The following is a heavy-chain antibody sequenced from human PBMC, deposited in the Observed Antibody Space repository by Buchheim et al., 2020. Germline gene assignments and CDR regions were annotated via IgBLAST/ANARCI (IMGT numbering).Heavy chain of an antibody. CDR2: ISSRSSCI. Sequence: EVQLVESGGGLVKPGGSLRLSCAASGFTFSSYSMHWVRQAPGKGLVWVSCISSRSSCINYADPVKGRFTISRDNAKKTLYLQMNSLRAEDTALYYCVRHYTGSNGFDIWGQGT. V-gene: IGHV3-21*01. D-gene: IGHD3-3*01. CDR3: VRHYTGSNGFDI. CDR1: GFTFSSYS. J-gene: IGHJ3*02.